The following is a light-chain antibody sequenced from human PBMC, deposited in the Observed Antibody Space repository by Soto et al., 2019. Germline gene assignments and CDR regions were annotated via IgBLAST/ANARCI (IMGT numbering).Light chain of an antibody. Sequence: ILLTQSPSTLSLSPGERATLSCGASQSLINFVAWYQHKPGQPPRLLIYDASKRATGIPTRFSGSGSGTDFTLTISSLPPEDFEVYYCQQRSNWPDAFGQGTRLEIK. CDR1: QSLINF. CDR2: DAS. CDR3: QQRSNWPDA. J-gene: IGKJ5*01. V-gene: IGKV3-11*01.